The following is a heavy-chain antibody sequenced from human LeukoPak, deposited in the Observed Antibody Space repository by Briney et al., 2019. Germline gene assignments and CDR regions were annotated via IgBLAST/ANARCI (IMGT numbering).Heavy chain of an antibody. D-gene: IGHD3-3*01. Sequence: GGSLRLSCAASGFTFEDYAMRWVRQGPGKGLEWVSLISGNGNNIYYADSVKGRFTISRDNSKNSLYLQMNSLRTEDTALYYCAKDLPQYYDFWSGYYGGFDYWGQGTLVTVSS. CDR1: GFTFEDYA. J-gene: IGHJ4*02. CDR3: AKDLPQYYDFWSGYYGGFDY. CDR2: ISGNGNNI. V-gene: IGHV3-43*02.